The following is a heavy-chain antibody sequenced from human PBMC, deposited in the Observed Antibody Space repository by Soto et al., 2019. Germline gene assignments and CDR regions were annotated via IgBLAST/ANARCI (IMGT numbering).Heavy chain of an antibody. CDR1: GGSISSYY. V-gene: IGHV4-59*01. CDR2: IYYSGST. CDR3: ARSYGDYDLDY. J-gene: IGHJ4*02. Sequence: SETLSLTCTVSGGSISSYYWSWIRQPPGKGLEWIGYIYYSGSTNYNPSLKSRVTISVDTSKNQFSLKLSSVTAADTAVYYCARSYGDYDLDYWGQGTLVTVSS. D-gene: IGHD4-17*01.